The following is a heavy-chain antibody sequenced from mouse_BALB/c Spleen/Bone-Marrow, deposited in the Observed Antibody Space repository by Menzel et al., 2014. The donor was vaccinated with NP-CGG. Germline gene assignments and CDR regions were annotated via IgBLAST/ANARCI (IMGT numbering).Heavy chain of an antibody. CDR1: GYAFSSSW. D-gene: IGHD1-1*02. CDR2: IYPGDGDT. J-gene: IGHJ2*01. CDR3: ARGGNHRFDY. Sequence: QVQLQQSGPELVKPGASVKISCKASGYAFSSSWMNWVKQRPGQGLEWIGRIYPGDGDTNYNGKFKGKATLTADKSSSTAYMQLSSLTSVDSAVYFCARGGNHRFDYWGQGTTLTVSS. V-gene: IGHV1-82*01.